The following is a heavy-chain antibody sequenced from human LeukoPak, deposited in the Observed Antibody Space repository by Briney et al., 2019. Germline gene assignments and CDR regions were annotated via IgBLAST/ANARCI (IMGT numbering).Heavy chain of an antibody. D-gene: IGHD3-3*01. Sequence: PSETLSLTCTVSGGSISSYYWSWIRQPPXXXXEWIGYIYYSGSTNYNPSLKSRVTISVDTSKNQFSLKLSSVTAADTAVYYCARSYDFWSGYPYYFDYWGQGTLVTVSS. CDR2: IYYSGST. CDR1: GGSISSYY. V-gene: IGHV4-59*01. J-gene: IGHJ4*02. CDR3: ARSYDFWSGYPYYFDY.